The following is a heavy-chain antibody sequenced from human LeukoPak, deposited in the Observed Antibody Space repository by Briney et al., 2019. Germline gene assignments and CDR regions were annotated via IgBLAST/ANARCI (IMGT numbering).Heavy chain of an antibody. V-gene: IGHV1-18*01. Sequence: ASVKVSCKASGYTFTSYGISWVRQAPGRGLEWMGWISAYNGNTNYAQKLQGRVTMTTDTSTSTAYMELRSLRSDDTAVYYCARDSHRATIFGVVIMGDFDYWGQGTLVTVSS. CDR2: ISAYNGNT. CDR3: ARDSHRATIFGVVIMGDFDY. J-gene: IGHJ4*02. CDR1: GYTFTSYG. D-gene: IGHD3-3*01.